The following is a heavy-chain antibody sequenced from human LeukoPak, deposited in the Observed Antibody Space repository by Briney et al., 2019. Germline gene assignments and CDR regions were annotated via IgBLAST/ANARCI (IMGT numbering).Heavy chain of an antibody. V-gene: IGHV3-23*01. D-gene: IGHD2-2*02. Sequence: GGSLRLSCAASGFTFSSYAMSWVCQAPGKGLEWVSVISGSGGSTYYADSVKGRFTISRDNSKNTLYLQMNSLRVEDTAVYYCAKERYCSSISCYTGDYWGQGTLVTVSS. CDR3: AKERYCSSISCYTGDY. J-gene: IGHJ4*02. CDR2: ISGSGGST. CDR1: GFTFSSYA.